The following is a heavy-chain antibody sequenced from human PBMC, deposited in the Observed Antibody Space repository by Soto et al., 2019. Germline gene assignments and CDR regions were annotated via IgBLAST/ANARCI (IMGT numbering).Heavy chain of an antibody. CDR3: ARNAYCGGDCPYYYYYMDV. J-gene: IGHJ6*03. CDR1: GGTFSSYT. D-gene: IGHD2-21*01. Sequence: GASVKVSCKASGGTFSSYTISWVRQAPGQGLEWMGRIIPILGIANYAQKFQGRVTITADKSTSTAYMELSSLRSEDTAVYYCARNAYCGGDCPYYYYYMDVWGKGTTVIVSS. CDR2: IIPILGIA. V-gene: IGHV1-69*02.